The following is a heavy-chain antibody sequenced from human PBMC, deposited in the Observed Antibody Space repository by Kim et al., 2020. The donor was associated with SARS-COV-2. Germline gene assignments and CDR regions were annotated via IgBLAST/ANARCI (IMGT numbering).Heavy chain of an antibody. V-gene: IGHV4-31*01. J-gene: IGHJ4*02. Sequence: SIPTLTSPVTVSVDTSKNQFSLKLSSATAADTAVYYCASDWDGSGSYYDYWGQGTLVTVSS. D-gene: IGHD3-10*01. CDR3: ASDWDGSGSYYDY.